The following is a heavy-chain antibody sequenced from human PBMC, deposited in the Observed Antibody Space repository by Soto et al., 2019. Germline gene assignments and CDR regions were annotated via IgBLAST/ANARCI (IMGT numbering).Heavy chain of an antibody. CDR2: INPSGGST. CDR1: GYTFTSYY. D-gene: IGHD3-9*01. Sequence: GASVKVSCKASGYTFTSYYMHWVRQAPGQGLEWMGIINPSGGSTSYAQKFQGRVTMTRDTSTSTVYMELSSLRSEDTAVYYCARVAGDYYDILTGYLPRDYYYYMDVWGKGTTVTVSS. V-gene: IGHV1-46*03. CDR3: ARVAGDYYDILTGYLPRDYYYYMDV. J-gene: IGHJ6*03.